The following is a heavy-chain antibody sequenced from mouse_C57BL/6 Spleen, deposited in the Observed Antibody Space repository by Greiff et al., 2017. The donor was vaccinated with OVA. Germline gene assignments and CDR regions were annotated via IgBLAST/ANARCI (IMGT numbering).Heavy chain of an antibody. CDR3: ARRGYGSSYYWYFDV. J-gene: IGHJ1*03. CDR2: IYPSDSET. Sequence: VQLQQPGAELVRPGSSVKLSCKASGYTFTSYWMDWVKQRPGQGLEWIGNIYPSDSETHYNQKFKDKATLTVDKSSSTAYMQLSSLTSEDSAVYYCARRGYGSSYYWYFDVWGTGTTVTVSS. V-gene: IGHV1-61*01. CDR1: GYTFTSYW. D-gene: IGHD1-1*01.